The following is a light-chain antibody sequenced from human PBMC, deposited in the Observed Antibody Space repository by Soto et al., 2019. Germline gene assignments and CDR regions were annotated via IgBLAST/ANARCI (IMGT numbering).Light chain of an antibody. Sequence: EIVLTQSPGTLSLSPGERATLSCRASQRVSSSYLAWYQQKPGQAPRLLIYGASSRATGIPDRFSGSGSGTDFPLTLSRLEPEDFSVYFCQRYGSSPPFTFGQGTKVEI. V-gene: IGKV3-20*01. CDR2: GAS. CDR3: QRYGSSPPFT. CDR1: QRVSSSY. J-gene: IGKJ2*01.